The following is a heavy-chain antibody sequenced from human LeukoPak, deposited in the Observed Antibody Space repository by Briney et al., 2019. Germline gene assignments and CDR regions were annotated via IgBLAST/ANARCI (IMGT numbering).Heavy chain of an antibody. J-gene: IGHJ4*02. Sequence: PGGTLRLPYAASGFTFSRHRMSWVRQASRKGLEWVANIKQDGSEKYYVDSVKGRFTISRENAKNSLYVQMNSLRAEDTAVYYCAREASIVVRCSDYWGQGTLVTVSS. D-gene: IGHD6-6*01. CDR3: AREASIVVRCSDY. CDR1: GFTFSRHR. V-gene: IGHV3-7*01. CDR2: IKQDGSEK.